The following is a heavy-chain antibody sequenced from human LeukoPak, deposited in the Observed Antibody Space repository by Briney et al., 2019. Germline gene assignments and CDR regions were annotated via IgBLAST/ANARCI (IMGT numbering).Heavy chain of an antibody. CDR3: TKDTSSYYLDYMDV. D-gene: IGHD6-13*01. V-gene: IGHV3-9*01. CDR2: ISWHSGTI. CDR1: GFSFDDYA. Sequence: GRSLRLSCVASGFSFDDYAMHWVRQAPGKGREGVSGISWHSGTIAYADSVKGRFTISRDNAKNSLYLQLNSLRAEDTALYFCTKDTSSYYLDYMDVWGKGTPVTVSS. J-gene: IGHJ6*03.